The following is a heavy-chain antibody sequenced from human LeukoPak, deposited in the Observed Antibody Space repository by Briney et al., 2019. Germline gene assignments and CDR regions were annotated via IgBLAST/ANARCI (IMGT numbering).Heavy chain of an antibody. Sequence: SETLSLTCTVSGGSISSHYWSWIRQPPGKGLERIGYIYYSGSTNYNPSLKSRVTISVDTSKNQFSLKLSSVTAADTAVYYCARGFIAAAAYVLDPWGQGTLVTVSS. D-gene: IGHD6-13*01. J-gene: IGHJ5*02. CDR1: GGSISSHY. CDR3: ARGFIAAAAYVLDP. V-gene: IGHV4-59*11. CDR2: IYYSGST.